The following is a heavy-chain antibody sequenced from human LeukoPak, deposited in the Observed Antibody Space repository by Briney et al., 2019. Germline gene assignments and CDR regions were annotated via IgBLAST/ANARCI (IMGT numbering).Heavy chain of an antibody. CDR3: ARDYYGMDV. V-gene: IGHV3-48*02. CDR2: ISSTSGTI. CDR1: GFIFRSHS. J-gene: IGHJ6*02. Sequence: GGSLRLTCAASGFIFRSHSMSWARQGPGKGLEWVSYISSTSGTIYYADSVKGRFTISRDDAKNSLYLQMNSLRDEDTAVYYCARDYYGMDVWGQGTKVSVSS.